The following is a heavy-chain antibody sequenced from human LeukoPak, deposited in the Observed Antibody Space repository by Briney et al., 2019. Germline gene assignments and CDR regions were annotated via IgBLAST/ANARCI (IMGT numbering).Heavy chain of an antibody. V-gene: IGHV3-23*01. D-gene: IGHD2-15*01. CDR3: AKQLGYCSDGSCYFPY. CDR1: GFTFSSSA. CDR2: ISNNGGYT. Sequence: PGGSLRLSCAASGFTFSSSAMSWVRQAPGKGLEWVSAISNNGGYTYYADSVQGRFTISRYNSKSTLCLQMNCLRAEDTAVYYCAKQLGYCSDGSCYFPYWGQGSLVTVSS. J-gene: IGHJ4*02.